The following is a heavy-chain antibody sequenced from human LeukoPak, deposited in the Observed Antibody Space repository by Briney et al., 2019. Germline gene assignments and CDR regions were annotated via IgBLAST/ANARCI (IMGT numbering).Heavy chain of an antibody. CDR3: ANSPMSAGPSHAY. V-gene: IGHV3-23*01. CDR1: GFPFNSYA. CDR2: ISGSGGST. J-gene: IGHJ4*02. Sequence: PGGALSLSCAASGFPFNSYAMSWVRPAPGKGLEGVSAISGSGGSTYYADSVKGRFTISRDNSKNTLYLQMNSLRAEDTAVYYCANSPMSAGPSHAYWGQGTLVTVSS.